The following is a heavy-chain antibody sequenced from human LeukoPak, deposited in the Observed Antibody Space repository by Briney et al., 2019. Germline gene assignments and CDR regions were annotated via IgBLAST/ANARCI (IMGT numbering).Heavy chain of an antibody. Sequence: GRSLRLSCAASGFTFDDYAMHWVRQAPGKGLEWVSGISWNSGRIDYADSVKGRFTISRDDAKKSLYLQMNSLRAEDMALYYCAKSSPGYSSGWLQHWGRAPWSPSPQ. D-gene: IGHD6-19*01. CDR1: GFTFDDYA. V-gene: IGHV3-9*03. J-gene: IGHJ1*01. CDR3: AKSSPGYSSGWLQH. CDR2: ISWNSGRI.